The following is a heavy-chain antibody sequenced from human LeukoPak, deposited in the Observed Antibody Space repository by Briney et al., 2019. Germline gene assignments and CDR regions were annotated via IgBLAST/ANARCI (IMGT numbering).Heavy chain of an antibody. J-gene: IGHJ4*02. CDR3: TTTPNRILTDPIVWFGELSLPFDY. CDR1: GFTFSNAW. V-gene: IGHV3-15*01. CDR2: IKSKTDGGTT. Sequence: GGSLRLSCAASGFTFSNAWMSWVRQAPGKGLEWVGRIKSKTDGGTTDYAAPVKGRFTISRDDSKNTLYLQMNSLKTEDTAVYYCTTTPNRILTDPIVWFGELSLPFDYWGQGTLVTVSS. D-gene: IGHD3-10*01.